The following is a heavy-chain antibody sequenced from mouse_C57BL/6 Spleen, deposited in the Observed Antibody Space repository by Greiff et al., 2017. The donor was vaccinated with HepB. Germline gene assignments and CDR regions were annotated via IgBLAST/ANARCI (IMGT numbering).Heavy chain of an antibody. D-gene: IGHD2-3*01. CDR1: GYTFTSYG. CDR2: IYPRSGNT. Sequence: QVQLQQSGAELARPGASVKLSCKASGYTFTSYGISWVKQRTGQGLEWIGEIYPRSGNTYYNEKFKGKATLTADKSSSTAYMEIRSLTSENSAVYFCARCDGYYLFYFDYWGQGTTLTVSS. CDR3: ARCDGYYLFYFDY. V-gene: IGHV1-81*01. J-gene: IGHJ2*01.